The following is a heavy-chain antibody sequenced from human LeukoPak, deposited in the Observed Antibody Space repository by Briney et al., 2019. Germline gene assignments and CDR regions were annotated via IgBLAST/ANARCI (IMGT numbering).Heavy chain of an antibody. V-gene: IGHV3-21*01. J-gene: IGHJ6*02. CDR1: GFTFSAYA. CDR2: ISSSSSYI. CDR3: AKDKGMGIVVVPAAKLYGMDV. D-gene: IGHD2-2*03. Sequence: GGSLRLSCIVSGFTFSAYAMSWVRQAPGKGLEWVTSISSSSSYIYYADSVKGRFTISRDNAKNSLYLQMNSLRAEDTAVYYCAKDKGMGIVVVPAAKLYGMDVWGQGTTVTVSS.